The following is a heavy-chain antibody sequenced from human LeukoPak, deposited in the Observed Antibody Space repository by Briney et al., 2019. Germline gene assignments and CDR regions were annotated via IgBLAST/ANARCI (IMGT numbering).Heavy chain of an antibody. J-gene: IGHJ4*02. V-gene: IGHV3-30*04. CDR2: ISYDGSNK. CDR1: GFTFSSYA. Sequence: GGSLRLSCAASGFTFSSYAMHWVRQAPDKGLEWVAVISYDGSNKYYADSVKGRFTISRDNSKNTLYLQMNSLRAEDTAVYYCAREAALGHIDYWGQGTLVTVSS. CDR3: AREAALGHIDY. D-gene: IGHD6-6*01.